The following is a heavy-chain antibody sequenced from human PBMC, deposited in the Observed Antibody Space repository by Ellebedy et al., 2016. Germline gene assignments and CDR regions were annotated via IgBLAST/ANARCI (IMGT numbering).Heavy chain of an antibody. Sequence: ASVKVSCKASGYTFTDHYMHWVRQAPGQGLEWMGWINPNSGGTNYARKFQGRVTMARDTSISTAYMELSRLRSDDTAVFYCARADRSRQQLTPGDYWGQGTLVTISS. D-gene: IGHD6-13*01. V-gene: IGHV1-2*02. CDR3: ARADRSRQQLTPGDY. CDR1: GYTFTDHY. CDR2: INPNSGGT. J-gene: IGHJ4*02.